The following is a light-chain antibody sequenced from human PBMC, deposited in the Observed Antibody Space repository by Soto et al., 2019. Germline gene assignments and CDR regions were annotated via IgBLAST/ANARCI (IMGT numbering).Light chain of an antibody. CDR3: QQSYSTRIT. J-gene: IGKJ5*01. CDR2: GAS. Sequence: DIQMTQSPSSLPASVGDRVTITCRASQSISNYLNWYQQKPGKAPKLLIYGASSLQSGVPSRFSGSGSGTHFTLSISSLQPGDFATYYCQQSYSTRITFGQGTRLEIK. V-gene: IGKV1-39*01. CDR1: QSISNY.